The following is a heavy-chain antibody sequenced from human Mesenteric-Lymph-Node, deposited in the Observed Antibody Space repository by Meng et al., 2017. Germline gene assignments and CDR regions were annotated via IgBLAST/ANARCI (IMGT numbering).Heavy chain of an antibody. CDR3: ARGGITMVRGVKGYYYYYGMDV. Sequence: SVKVSCKASGGTFSSYTISWVRQAPGQGLEWMGRIIPILGIANYAQKFQGRVTITADKSTSTAYMELSSLRSEDTAVYYCARGGITMVRGVKGYYYYYGMDVWGQGTTVTVSS. V-gene: IGHV1-69*02. D-gene: IGHD3-10*01. CDR1: GGTFSSYT. J-gene: IGHJ6*02. CDR2: IIPILGIA.